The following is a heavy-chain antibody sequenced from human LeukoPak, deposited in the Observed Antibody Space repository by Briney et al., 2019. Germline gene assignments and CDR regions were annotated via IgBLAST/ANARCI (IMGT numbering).Heavy chain of an antibody. CDR2: LSGSGGGT. CDR1: GITLSNYG. V-gene: IGHV3-23*01. J-gene: IGHJ4*02. Sequence: GGSLRLSCAVSGITLSNYGMSWVRQAPGKGLEWVAGLSGSGGGTNYADSVQGRFTISRDNPKNTLYLQMNSLRAEDTAVYFCAKRGVVIRVFLVGFHKEAYYFDYWGQGALVTVSS. D-gene: IGHD3-10*01. CDR3: AKRGVVIRVFLVGFHKEAYYFDY.